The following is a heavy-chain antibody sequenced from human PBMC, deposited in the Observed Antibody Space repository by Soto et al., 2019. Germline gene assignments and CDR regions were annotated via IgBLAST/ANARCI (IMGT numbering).Heavy chain of an antibody. J-gene: IGHJ6*03. Sequence: GGSLRLSCAASGFTFSSYAMSWVRQAPGKGLEWVSAISGSGGSTYYADSVKGRFTISRDNSKNTLYLQMNSLRAEDTAVYYCAKDPQLSGSYPFYYYYMDVWGKGTTVTVSS. D-gene: IGHD3-10*01. CDR2: ISGSGGST. CDR1: GFTFSSYA. CDR3: AKDPQLSGSYPFYYYYMDV. V-gene: IGHV3-23*01.